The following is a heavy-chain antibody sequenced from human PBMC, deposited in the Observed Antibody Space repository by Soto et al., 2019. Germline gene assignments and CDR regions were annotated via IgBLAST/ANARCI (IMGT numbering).Heavy chain of an antibody. V-gene: IGHV5-10-1*01. Sequence: PGESLKISCKGSGYSFTSYWISWVRQMPGKGLEWMGRIDPSDSYTNYSPSLQGHVTMSADKSINTAYLQWSSLEASDSAMYYCARHKAFYYDSSGAWGQGSLVTVSS. CDR2: IDPSDSYT. D-gene: IGHD3-22*01. CDR3: ARHKAFYYDSSGA. CDR1: GYSFTSYW. J-gene: IGHJ5*02.